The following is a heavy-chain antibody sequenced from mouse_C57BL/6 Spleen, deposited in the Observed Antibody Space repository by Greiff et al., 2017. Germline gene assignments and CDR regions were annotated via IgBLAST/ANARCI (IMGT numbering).Heavy chain of an antibody. V-gene: IGHV1-19*01. CDR2: INPYNGGT. Sequence: EVQLQQSGPVQVKPGASVKMSCKASGYTFTDYYMNWVNQSPGKRLEWIGVINPYNGGTSYNHKFKGKGTLTVDKSSSTTYMELNRLTSEDSAVYYCALDYDYDDLAWFAYWGQGTLVTVSA. J-gene: IGHJ3*01. D-gene: IGHD2-4*01. CDR1: GYTFTDYY. CDR3: ALDYDYDDLAWFAY.